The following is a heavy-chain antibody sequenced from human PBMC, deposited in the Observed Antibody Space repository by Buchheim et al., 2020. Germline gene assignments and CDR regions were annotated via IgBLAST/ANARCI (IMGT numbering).Heavy chain of an antibody. CDR3: AKDPHSTVTTFHGY. V-gene: IGHV3-23*01. CDR2: ISGSGGST. CDR1: GFTFSSYD. Sequence: EVQLLESGGGLVQPGGSLRLSCAASGFTFSSYDMSWVRQAPGKGLEWVSAISGSGGSTYYADSVKGRFTISRTSSKTTLYRQMNSLRAEDTAVYYCAKDPHSTVTTFHGYWGQGTL. D-gene: IGHD4-11*01. J-gene: IGHJ4*02.